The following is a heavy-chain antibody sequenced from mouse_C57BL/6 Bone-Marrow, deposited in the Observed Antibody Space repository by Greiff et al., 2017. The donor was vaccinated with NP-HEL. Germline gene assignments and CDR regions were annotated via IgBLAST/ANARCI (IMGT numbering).Heavy chain of an antibody. J-gene: IGHJ4*01. Sequence: VQLKESGGGLVKPGGSLKLSCAASGFTFSSYAMSWVRQTPEKRLEWVATISDGGSYTYYPDNVKGRFTISRDNAKNNLYLQMSHLKSEDTAMYYCAREMITTPYYYAMDYWGQGTSVTVSS. D-gene: IGHD2-4*01. CDR2: ISDGGSYT. V-gene: IGHV5-4*01. CDR3: AREMITTPYYYAMDY. CDR1: GFTFSSYA.